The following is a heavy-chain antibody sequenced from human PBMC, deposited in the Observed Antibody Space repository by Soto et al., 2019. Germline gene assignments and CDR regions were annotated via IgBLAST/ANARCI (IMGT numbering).Heavy chain of an antibody. CDR3: AKDRRAGGNSAFYFDF. J-gene: IGHJ4*02. CDR1: GFKFSNYA. CDR2: ISATGGGT. D-gene: IGHD3-16*01. V-gene: IGHV3-23*01. Sequence: GGSLRLSCAASGFKFSNYAMSWVRQAPGKGLEWVPLISATGGGTYYADSVKGRFTISRDNSHNTLYLQVHSLTAEDTAVYYCAKDRRAGGNSAFYFDFWGQGAQVTVSS.